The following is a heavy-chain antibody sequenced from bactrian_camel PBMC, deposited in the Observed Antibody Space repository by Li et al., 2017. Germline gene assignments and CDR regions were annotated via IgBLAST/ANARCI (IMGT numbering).Heavy chain of an antibody. Sequence: VQLVESGGGSVQAGGSLRLSCVGFGYDFSMHRMGWFRQAPGKEREGVAVIDSDGSARYADSVKDRFTISKDNANNTLHLHLNNLKPEDTAMYHCAASGGQLGRWCYEFPVNWVSWLYNWGQGTQVTVS. J-gene: IGHJ4*01. D-gene: IGHD3*01. CDR2: IDSDGSA. CDR3: AASGGQLGRWCYEFPVNWVSWLYN. V-gene: IGHV3S53*01. CDR1: GYDFSMHR.